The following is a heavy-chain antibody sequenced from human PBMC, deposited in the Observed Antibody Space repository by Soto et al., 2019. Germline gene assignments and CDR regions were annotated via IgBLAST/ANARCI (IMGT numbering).Heavy chain of an antibody. Sequence: EVQLVESGGGLVQPGGSLRLSCAASGFTFSSYSMNWVRQAPGKGLEWVSYISSSSSTIYYADSVKGRFTISRDNAKNSPYLQMNSLRAEDTAVYYCAREASYYYYYYMDVWGKGTTVTVSS. CDR2: ISSSSSTI. V-gene: IGHV3-48*01. J-gene: IGHJ6*03. CDR1: GFTFSSYS. CDR3: AREASYYYYYYMDV.